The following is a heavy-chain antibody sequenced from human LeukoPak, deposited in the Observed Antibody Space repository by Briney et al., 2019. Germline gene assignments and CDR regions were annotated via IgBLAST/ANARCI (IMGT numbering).Heavy chain of an antibody. CDR2: ITGSGDFA. CDR1: GFPFSTYG. Sequence: QPGGSLRLSCAASGFPFSTYGISWVRQAPGKGLEWVSAITGSGDFAKYADSVRGRFTIPRDNSKNTVYLQMNSPTVEDTALYYCTKRITATAPFDSWGQGALVIVSS. CDR3: TKRITATAPFDS. J-gene: IGHJ4*02. V-gene: IGHV3-23*01. D-gene: IGHD4-17*01.